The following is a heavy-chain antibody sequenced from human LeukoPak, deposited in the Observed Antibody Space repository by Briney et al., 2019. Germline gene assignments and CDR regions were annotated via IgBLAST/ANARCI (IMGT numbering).Heavy chain of an antibody. J-gene: IGHJ4*02. CDR1: VGSFSGYY. CDR2: INHSGST. V-gene: IGHV4-34*01. D-gene: IGHD3-3*01. Sequence: PSETLSLTCAVYVGSFSGYYWSWIRQPPGKGLEWIGEINHSGSTNYNPSLKSRVTISVATSKNQFSLQLSSVTAADTAVYYCARGGYDFWSGYYIGWGQGTLVTVSS. CDR3: ARGGYDFWSGYYIG.